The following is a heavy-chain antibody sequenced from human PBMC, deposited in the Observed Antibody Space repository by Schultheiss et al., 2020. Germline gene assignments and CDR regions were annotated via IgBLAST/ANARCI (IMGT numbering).Heavy chain of an antibody. Sequence: GGSLRLSCAASGFTFSSYGMHWVRQAPGKGLEWVAVISYDGSNKYYADSAKGRFTISRDNSKNTLYLQMNSLRAEDTAVYYCARPNSSGWYIPRNWFDPWGQGTLVTVYS. V-gene: IGHV3-30*03. CDR1: GFTFSSYG. J-gene: IGHJ5*02. CDR2: ISYDGSNK. D-gene: IGHD6-19*01. CDR3: ARPNSSGWYIPRNWFDP.